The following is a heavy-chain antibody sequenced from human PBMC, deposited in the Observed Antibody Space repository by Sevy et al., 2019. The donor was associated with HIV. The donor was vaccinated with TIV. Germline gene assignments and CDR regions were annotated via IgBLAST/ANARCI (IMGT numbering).Heavy chain of an antibody. CDR1: GFTFSNAW. Sequence: GGSLRLSCAASGFTFSNAWMNWVRQAPGKGLEWVGRIKSKNDGGTTDHAAPVKGRFTISRDDSENMLYLQMNSLKAEDTAVYYCTTDPYYSGSGLQPYFDYWGQGTLVTVSS. J-gene: IGHJ4*02. CDR3: TTDPYYSGSGLQPYFDY. D-gene: IGHD3-10*01. V-gene: IGHV3-15*07. CDR2: IKSKNDGGTT.